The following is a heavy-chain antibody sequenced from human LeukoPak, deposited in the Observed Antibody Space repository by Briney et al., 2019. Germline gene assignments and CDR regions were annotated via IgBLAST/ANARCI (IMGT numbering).Heavy chain of an antibody. CDR2: IYYSGST. D-gene: IGHD3-9*01. V-gene: IGHV4-59*01. Sequence: SETLSLTCTVSGGSIRSYYWSWIRQPPGKGLEWIGYIYYSGSTNYNPSLKSRVPISVDTSKNQFSLKLSSVTAADTAVYYCARSTGYYDILTGYQPIYFDYWGQGTLVTVSS. J-gene: IGHJ4*02. CDR1: GGSIRSYY. CDR3: ARSTGYYDILTGYQPIYFDY.